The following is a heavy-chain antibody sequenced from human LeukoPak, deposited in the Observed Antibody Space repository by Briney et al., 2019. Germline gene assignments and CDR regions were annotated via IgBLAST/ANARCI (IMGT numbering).Heavy chain of an antibody. Sequence: PGGSLRLSCAASGFTVGNNYMTWIRQAPGKGLEWVANIKQDGSEKYYVDSVKGRFTISRDDAKNSLYLQMNSLRAEDTAVYYCARDTGGGYSCYDCWGQGTLVTVSS. CDR1: GFTVGNNY. V-gene: IGHV3-7*01. D-gene: IGHD5-18*01. J-gene: IGHJ4*02. CDR2: IKQDGSEK. CDR3: ARDTGGGYSCYDC.